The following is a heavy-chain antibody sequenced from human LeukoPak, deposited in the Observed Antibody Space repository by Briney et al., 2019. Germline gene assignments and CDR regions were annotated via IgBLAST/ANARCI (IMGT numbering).Heavy chain of an antibody. D-gene: IGHD3-22*01. J-gene: IGHJ4*02. V-gene: IGHV3-21*04. Sequence: GGSLRLSCAPSGFTFSSYSVNWVRQAPGKGLEWVSSISSSSSYIYYADSVKGRFTISRDNSQNTLYLQMNSLRAEDSAVYYCAKDWAGSDRRYYFDYWGQGTLVTVSS. CDR1: GFTFSSYS. CDR3: AKDWAGSDRRYYFDY. CDR2: ISSSSSYI.